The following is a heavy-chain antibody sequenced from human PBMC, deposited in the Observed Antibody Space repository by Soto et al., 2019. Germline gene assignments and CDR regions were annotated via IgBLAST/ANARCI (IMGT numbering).Heavy chain of an antibody. Sequence: PSETLSLTCTVSGGSMISDDWSWIWQRQERGKEWMGIFYYTGSTYYNPSLKSRVTISVDTSKNQFSLKLSSVTAADTAVYYCARDLGYYDILTGYYTYDYYYGMDVWGQGTTVTVSS. CDR1: GGSMISDD. CDR2: FYYTGST. V-gene: IGHV4-59*12. CDR3: ARDLGYYDILTGYYTYDYYYGMDV. D-gene: IGHD3-9*01. J-gene: IGHJ6*02.